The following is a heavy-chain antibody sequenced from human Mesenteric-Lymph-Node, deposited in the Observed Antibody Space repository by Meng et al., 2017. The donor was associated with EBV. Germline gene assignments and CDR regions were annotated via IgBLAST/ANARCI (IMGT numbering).Heavy chain of an antibody. D-gene: IGHD3-10*01. Sequence: QLQLPAAGPGVVKPSGTLSLTCAVSGASISSDNWWMWVRQPPGKGLEWIGEIYHSGSTNYNPSLKSRVTISVDKSKRQFSLKLTSVTAADTAVYHCARFQRFGDFDWGQGTLVTVSS. CDR3: ARFQRFGDFD. CDR2: IYHSGST. J-gene: IGHJ4*02. CDR1: GASISSDNW. V-gene: IGHV4-4*02.